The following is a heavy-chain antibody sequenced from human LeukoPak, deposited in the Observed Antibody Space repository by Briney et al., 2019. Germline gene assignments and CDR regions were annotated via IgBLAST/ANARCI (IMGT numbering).Heavy chain of an antibody. J-gene: IGHJ4*02. CDR2: MYHSGST. CDR1: DYSISSGYH. D-gene: IGHD6-19*01. Sequence: PSETLSLACVVSDYSISSGYHWGWIRQPPGKGLEWIGSMYHSGSTYYNPSLKSRVTISVDMSKNQFSLQLSSVTAADTAVYYCVRHSTGWFGSCDYWGQGTLVTVSS. CDR3: VRHSTGWFGSCDY. V-gene: IGHV4-38-2*01.